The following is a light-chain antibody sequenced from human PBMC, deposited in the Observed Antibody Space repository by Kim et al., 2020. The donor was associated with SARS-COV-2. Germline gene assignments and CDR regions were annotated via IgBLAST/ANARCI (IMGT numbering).Light chain of an antibody. J-gene: IGKJ1*01. CDR2: AAS. CDR1: QDISNS. V-gene: IGKV1-27*01. Sequence: DIQMTQSPSSLSASVGDRVTITCRASQDISNSLAWYQQKPGKIPKLLIYAASALQSGVPSRFSGSGSGTDFTLTISGLQPEDVATYYCEKYNSAPPALGQGTKVDIK. CDR3: EKYNSAPPA.